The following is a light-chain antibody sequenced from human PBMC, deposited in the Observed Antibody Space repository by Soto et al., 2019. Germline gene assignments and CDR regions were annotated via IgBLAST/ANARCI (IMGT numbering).Light chain of an antibody. CDR3: CSYAGSYPSYV. J-gene: IGLJ1*01. V-gene: IGLV2-11*01. Sequence: QSALTQPRSASGSPGQSVTISCTGTSSDVGGYNYVSWYQQHPGKAPKLMIYDVSKRPSGVPDRFSGSKSGNTASLTISGLQAEDEADYYCCSYAGSYPSYVFGTGTKVTVL. CDR1: SSDVGGYNY. CDR2: DVS.